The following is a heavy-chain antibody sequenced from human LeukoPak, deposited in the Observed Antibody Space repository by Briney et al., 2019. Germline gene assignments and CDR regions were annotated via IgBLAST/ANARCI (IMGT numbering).Heavy chain of an antibody. D-gene: IGHD5-18*01. CDR3: ARTTEGGYTYGYFYYYYMDV. CDR1: GGSINNYY. CDR2: ISYSGST. J-gene: IGHJ6*03. Sequence: PSETLFLTCTVSGGSINNYYWSWIRQPPGKGLEWIGYISYSGSTNYNPSLKSRVTISVDTSKNQFSLKLTSVTAADTAVYYCARTTEGGYTYGYFYYYYMDVWGKGTTVTISS. V-gene: IGHV4-59*01.